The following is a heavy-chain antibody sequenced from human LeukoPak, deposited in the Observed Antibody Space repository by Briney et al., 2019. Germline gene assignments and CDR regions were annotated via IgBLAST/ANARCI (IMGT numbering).Heavy chain of an antibody. D-gene: IGHD3/OR15-3a*01. Sequence: GGSLRLSCAASGFTLSIYSMNWVRQAPGKGLEWVSYISSSSSTIYYADSVKGRFTISRDNAKNSLYLQMNSLRAEDTAVYYCVSNLDSYYYYYMDVWGKGTTVTVSS. CDR2: ISSSSSTI. J-gene: IGHJ6*03. CDR1: GFTLSIYS. CDR3: VSNLDSYYYYYMDV. V-gene: IGHV3-48*01.